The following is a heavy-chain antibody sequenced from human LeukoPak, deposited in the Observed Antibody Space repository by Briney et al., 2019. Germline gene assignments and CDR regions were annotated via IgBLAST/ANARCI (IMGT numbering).Heavy chain of an antibody. CDR2: IIPIFGTT. CDR1: GGTFSNYA. D-gene: IGHD6-13*01. Sequence: ASVKVSCKASGGTFSNYAISWVRQAPGQGLEWMGGIIPIFGTTKYAQKFQGRVTITTDESTSTAYMELSSLRSEDTAVYYCARGASRLGSSWEFDYWGQGTLVTVSS. V-gene: IGHV1-69*05. J-gene: IGHJ4*02. CDR3: ARGASRLGSSWEFDY.